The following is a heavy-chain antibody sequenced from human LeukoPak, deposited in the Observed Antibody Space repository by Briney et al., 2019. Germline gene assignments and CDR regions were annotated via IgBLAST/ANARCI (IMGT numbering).Heavy chain of an antibody. CDR3: TTKVRYFDWLLYRENWFDP. Sequence: GGSLRLSCAASGFTFSNAWMSWVRQAPGKGLEWVGRIKSKTDGGTTDYAAPVKGRFTISRDDSKNTLYLQMNSLKTEGTAVYYCTTKVRYFDWLLYRENWFDPWGQGTLVTVSS. J-gene: IGHJ5*02. CDR2: IKSKTDGGTT. V-gene: IGHV3-15*01. D-gene: IGHD3-9*01. CDR1: GFTFSNAW.